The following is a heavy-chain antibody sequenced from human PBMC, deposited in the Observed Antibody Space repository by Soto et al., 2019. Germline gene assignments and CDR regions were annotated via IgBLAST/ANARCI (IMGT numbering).Heavy chain of an antibody. CDR2: ITHSGRV. CDR3: STRSYDTNGYYRFDP. Sequence: QVQLQQWGAGLLKPSETLSLTCAVYGGSFSGHSWTWIRQSPGKGLEWIGDITHSGRVNYSPSLKSRVTISLDKSENQYSMTLSAVTAADKAMYYCSTRSYDTNGYYRFDPWGHGTLVTVSS. J-gene: IGHJ5*02. CDR1: GGSFSGHS. D-gene: IGHD3-22*01. V-gene: IGHV4-34*01.